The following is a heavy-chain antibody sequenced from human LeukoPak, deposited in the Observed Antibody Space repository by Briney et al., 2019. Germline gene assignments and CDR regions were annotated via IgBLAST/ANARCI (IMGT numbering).Heavy chain of an antibody. J-gene: IGHJ3*02. CDR2: IHYLGST. CDR1: YGSISSYY. CDR3: ARASRDAFDI. Sequence: PSETLSLTCTVSYGSISSYYWSWIRQPPGKELEWIGNIHYLGSTHYNPSLKSRVTISVDTSRNQFSLKLSSVTAADTALYYCARASRDAFDIWGQGTMVTVSS. V-gene: IGHV4-59*01.